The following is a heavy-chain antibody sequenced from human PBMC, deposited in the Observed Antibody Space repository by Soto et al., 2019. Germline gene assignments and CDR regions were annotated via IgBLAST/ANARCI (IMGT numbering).Heavy chain of an antibody. Sequence: QVQLQQWGAGLLKPSETLSITCAVYGGSFSGYYWTWIRQPPGTGLEWIGEINTSGSTHYNPSLKSRVAISVDSSKNQFSLKLTSVTAAATAVYYCARDKITGLFDYWGQGTLVTFSS. CDR3: ARDKITGLFDY. J-gene: IGHJ4*02. V-gene: IGHV4-34*01. D-gene: IGHD2-8*02. CDR1: GGSFSGYY. CDR2: INTSGST.